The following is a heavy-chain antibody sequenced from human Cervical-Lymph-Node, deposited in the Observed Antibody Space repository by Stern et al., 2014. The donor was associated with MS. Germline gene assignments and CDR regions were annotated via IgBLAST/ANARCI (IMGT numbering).Heavy chain of an antibody. CDR1: GFTFTDYY. CDR2: IGSRDNGI. V-gene: IGHV3-11*01. CDR3: ARFRGGNTYGYLVDY. Sequence: VPLEESGGGLVKPGGSLRLSCAASGFTFTDYYLSWIRPAPGKGLEWVSYIGSRDNGIYYADSVKGRFTISRDNTKNSVYLQMNSLRAEDTAVYYCARFRGGNTYGYLVDYWGQGTLITVSS. D-gene: IGHD5-18*01. J-gene: IGHJ4*02.